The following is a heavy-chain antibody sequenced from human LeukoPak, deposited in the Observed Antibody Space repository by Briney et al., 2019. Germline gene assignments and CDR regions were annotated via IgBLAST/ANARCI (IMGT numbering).Heavy chain of an antibody. V-gene: IGHV3-23*01. Sequence: GGSLRLSCAASGLTFSNYAMNWVRQAPGKGLEWVTVISNSGGSTYYADSVKGRFTISRDNSKNTLYLQMNSLRAEDTAVYYCAKIGITGATYWGQGTLVTVSS. J-gene: IGHJ4*02. CDR2: ISNSGGST. CDR1: GLTFSNYA. D-gene: IGHD1-7*01. CDR3: AKIGITGATY.